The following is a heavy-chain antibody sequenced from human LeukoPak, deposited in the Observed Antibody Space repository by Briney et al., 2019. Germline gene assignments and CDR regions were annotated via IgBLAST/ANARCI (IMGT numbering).Heavy chain of an antibody. Sequence: SETLSLTCIVSGGSISSGSYYWSWIRQPAGKGLEWIGRIYTSGSTNYNPSLKSRVTISVDTSKNQFSLKLSSVTAADTAVYYCARARHIVVVPAAMWFDPWGQGTLVTVSS. D-gene: IGHD2-2*01. V-gene: IGHV4-61*02. J-gene: IGHJ5*02. CDR3: ARARHIVVVPAAMWFDP. CDR2: IYTSGST. CDR1: GGSISSGSYY.